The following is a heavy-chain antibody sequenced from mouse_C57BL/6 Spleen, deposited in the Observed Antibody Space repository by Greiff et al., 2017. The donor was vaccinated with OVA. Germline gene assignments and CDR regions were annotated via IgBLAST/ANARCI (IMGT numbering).Heavy chain of an antibody. Sequence: QVQLKQSGAELVRPGASVTLSCKASGYTFTDYEMHWVKQTPVHGLEWIGVIDPETGGTAYNQKFKGKAILTADKSSSTAYMKLRSLTSEDSAVYYCTRTGYYDMYYWGQGTSVTVSS. CDR2: IDPETGGT. J-gene: IGHJ4*01. D-gene: IGHD4-1*01. V-gene: IGHV1-15*01. CDR3: TRTGYYDMYY. CDR1: GYTFTDYE.